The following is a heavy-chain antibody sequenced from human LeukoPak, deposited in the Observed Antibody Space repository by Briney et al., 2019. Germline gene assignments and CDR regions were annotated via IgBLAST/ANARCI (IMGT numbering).Heavy chain of an antibody. J-gene: IGHJ6*04. CDR2: ISYDGSNK. CDR3: AKGITMRDV. D-gene: IGHD3-3*01. V-gene: IGHV3-30*07. Sequence: GGSLRLSCAASGFTFSSYAMHWVRQAPGKGLEWVAVISYDGSNKYYADSVKGRFTISRDNSKNTLYLQMNSLRAEDTAVYYCAKGITMRDVWGKGTTVTVSS. CDR1: GFTFSSYA.